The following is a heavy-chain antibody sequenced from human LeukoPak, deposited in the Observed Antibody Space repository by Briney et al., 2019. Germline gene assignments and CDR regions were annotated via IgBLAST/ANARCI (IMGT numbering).Heavy chain of an antibody. Sequence: QLVESGGGVVQPGRSLRLSCAASGFTFSSYAMHWVRQAPGKGLEWVAVISYDGSNKYYADSVRGRFTISRDNSKNTLYLQMNSLRAEDTAVYYCARDFGTRGDYTFHYWGQGTLVTVSS. CDR3: ARDFGTRGDYTFHY. D-gene: IGHD4-17*01. J-gene: IGHJ4*02. V-gene: IGHV3-30-3*01. CDR2: ISYDGSNK. CDR1: GFTFSSYA.